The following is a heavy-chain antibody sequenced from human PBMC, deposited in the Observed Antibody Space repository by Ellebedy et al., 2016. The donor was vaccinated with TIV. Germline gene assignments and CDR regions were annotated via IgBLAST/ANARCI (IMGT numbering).Heavy chain of an antibody. CDR3: ARTPELCHCSSTSCYIFWYFDL. V-gene: IGHV3-23*01. Sequence: GESLKISCAASGFTFGPNAMSWVRQAPGKGLEWVSLISGNGEYTYYADSVKGGLTISRDNSKNTLYLQMNSLRDEDTAVYYSARTPELCHCSSTSCYIFWYFDLWGRGTLVTVSS. D-gene: IGHD2-2*02. CDR1: GFTFGPNA. CDR2: ISGNGEYT. J-gene: IGHJ2*01.